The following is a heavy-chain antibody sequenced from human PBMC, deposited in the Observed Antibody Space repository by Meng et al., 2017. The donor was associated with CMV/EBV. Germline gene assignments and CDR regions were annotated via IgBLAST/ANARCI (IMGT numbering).Heavy chain of an antibody. CDR2: ISVGGTNT. CDR3: AKGGPYSSSPLDY. D-gene: IGHD6-13*01. V-gene: IGHV3-23*01. J-gene: IGHJ4*02. CDR1: GITVNSNY. Sequence: GESLKISCAASGITVNSNYMSWVRQAPGKGLEWVSTISVGGTNTYYADSVKGRFTISRDNSKNTLYLQMDNLRAEDTAVYYCAKGGPYSSSPLDYWGQGTLVTVSS.